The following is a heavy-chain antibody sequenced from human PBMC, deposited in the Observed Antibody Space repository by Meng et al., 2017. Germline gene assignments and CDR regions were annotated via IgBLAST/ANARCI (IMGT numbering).Heavy chain of an antibody. D-gene: IGHD3-10*01. CDR2: ISSSGSTI. V-gene: IGHV3-48*03. J-gene: IGHJ6*02. Sequence: GESLKISCAASGFTFSSYEMNWVRQAPGKGLEWVSYISSSGSTIYHADSVKGRFTISRDNAKNSLYLQMNSLRAEDTAVYYCARAREGGGLLWFGEFHYYYYYGMDVWGQGTTVTVSS. CDR3: ARAREGGGLLWFGEFHYYYYYGMDV. CDR1: GFTFSSYE.